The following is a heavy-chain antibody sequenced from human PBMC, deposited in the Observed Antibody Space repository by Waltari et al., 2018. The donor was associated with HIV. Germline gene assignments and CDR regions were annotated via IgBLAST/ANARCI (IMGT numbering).Heavy chain of an antibody. J-gene: IGHJ3*02. CDR2: IFSNDEK. V-gene: IGHV2-26*01. CDR1: GFSLSNARMG. D-gene: IGHD2-15*01. Sequence: QVTLKESGPVLVKPTETLTLTCTVSGFSLSNARMGVSWIRQPPGKALDWLAHIFSNDEKSYNTSLKSRLTISRDTSKSQVVLTMTNMDPVDTATYYCVRRFIGDACDIWGQGTMVTVSS. CDR3: VRRFIGDACDI.